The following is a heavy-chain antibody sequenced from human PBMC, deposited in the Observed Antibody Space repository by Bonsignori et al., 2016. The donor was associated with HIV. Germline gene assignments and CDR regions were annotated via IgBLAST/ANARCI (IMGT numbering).Heavy chain of an antibody. D-gene: IGHD3-22*01. Sequence: WIRPAPGKGLEWVAFIRYDGSNKYYADSVKGRFTISRDNSKNTLYLQMNSLRAEDTAVYYCAKETNYYDSSGLDYWGQGTLVTVSS. CDR2: IRYDGSNK. CDR3: AKETNYYDSSGLDY. J-gene: IGHJ4*02. V-gene: IGHV3-30*02.